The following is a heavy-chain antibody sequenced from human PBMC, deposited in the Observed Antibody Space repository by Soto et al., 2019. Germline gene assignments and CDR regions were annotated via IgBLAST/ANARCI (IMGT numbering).Heavy chain of an antibody. Sequence: EVQLVASGGGLVQPGGSLRLSCTGSGLTFSNYWIHWVRQAPGKGLAWVSRISRDGSSTTYADSVRGRFTISRDYAKNTLYLQMNSLRAEDTAVYYCARESSGYSSYFDYWGQGTLVTVSS. CDR3: ARESSGYSSYFDY. V-gene: IGHV3-74*01. CDR2: ISRDGSST. D-gene: IGHD5-12*01. J-gene: IGHJ4*02. CDR1: GLTFSNYW.